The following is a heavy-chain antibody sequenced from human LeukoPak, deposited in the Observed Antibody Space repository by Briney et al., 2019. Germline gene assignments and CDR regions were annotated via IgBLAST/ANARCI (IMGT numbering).Heavy chain of an antibody. J-gene: IGHJ6*02. Sequence: ASVKVSCKASGYTFTSYAMHWVRQAPGQRLEWMGWINAANGNTKYSQKFQGRVTITRDTSASTAYMELSSLRSEDTAVYYCARVSSGGYEQNYYYYGMDVWGQGTTVTVSS. D-gene: IGHD5-12*01. CDR3: ARVSSGGYEQNYYYYGMDV. CDR2: INAANGNT. V-gene: IGHV1-3*01. CDR1: GYTFTSYA.